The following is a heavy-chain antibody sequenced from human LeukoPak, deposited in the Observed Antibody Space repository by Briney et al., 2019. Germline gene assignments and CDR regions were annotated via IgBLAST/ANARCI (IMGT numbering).Heavy chain of an antibody. CDR1: GGSFSGFY. CDR2: INHSGST. V-gene: IGHV4-34*01. D-gene: IGHD2-21*02. J-gene: IGHJ4*02. Sequence: SETLSLTCAVYGGSFSGFYWSWIRQPPGKGLECIGEINHSGSTNFNPSLKSRVTISVDTSKNQFSLKLSSVTAADTAVYYCARGRSRRRGYCGGDCYSDYWGQGTLVTVSS. CDR3: ARGRSRRRGYCGGDCYSDY.